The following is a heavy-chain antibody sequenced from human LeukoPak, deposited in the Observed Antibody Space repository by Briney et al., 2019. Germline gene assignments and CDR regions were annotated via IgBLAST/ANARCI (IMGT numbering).Heavy chain of an antibody. J-gene: IGHJ4*02. V-gene: IGHV3-30*04. D-gene: IGHD1-26*01. CDR2: ISSDTKNK. CDR1: GFTFSTYA. CDR3: ARVTRVGTIV. Sequence: GGSLRLSCVASGFTFSTYAMHWVRQAPGKGLEWAAVISSDTKNKNYADSVKGRFSISRDNSNKMLYLQMSSLRAEDTAVYYCARVTRVGTIVWGQGTLVTVFS.